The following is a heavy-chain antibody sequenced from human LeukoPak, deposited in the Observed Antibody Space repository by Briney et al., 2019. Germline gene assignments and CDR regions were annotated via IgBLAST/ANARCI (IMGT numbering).Heavy chain of an antibody. CDR2: ISGSGGST. Sequence: GGSLRLSCAASGFTFSSYAMSWVREAPGKGLEWVSAISGSGGSTYYADSVKGRFTISRDNSKNTLYLQMNSLRAEDTAVYYCAKDIHHDIVVVPAPPYFDYWGQGTLVTVSS. J-gene: IGHJ4*02. CDR1: GFTFSSYA. D-gene: IGHD2-2*01. V-gene: IGHV3-23*01. CDR3: AKDIHHDIVVVPAPPYFDY.